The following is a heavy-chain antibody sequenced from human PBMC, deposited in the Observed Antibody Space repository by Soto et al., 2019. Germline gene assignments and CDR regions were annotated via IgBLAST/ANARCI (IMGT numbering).Heavy chain of an antibody. V-gene: IGHV1-18*01. J-gene: IGHJ5*02. Sequence: QVQLVQSGAEVKKPGASVKVSCKGSGYTFTSYGISWVRQAPGQGLEWMGWISAYNGNTNYAQKLQGRVTMTTDTSTSTAYMELRSLRSDDTAVYYCARTSNYYDSSGAGHWFDPWGQGTLVTVSS. CDR1: GYTFTSYG. CDR2: ISAYNGNT. D-gene: IGHD3-22*01. CDR3: ARTSNYYDSSGAGHWFDP.